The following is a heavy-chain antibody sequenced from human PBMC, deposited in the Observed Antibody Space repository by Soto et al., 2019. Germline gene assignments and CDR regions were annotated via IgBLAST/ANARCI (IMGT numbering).Heavy chain of an antibody. D-gene: IGHD3-10*01. CDR3: ARITMVRGALNYGTPAASSWFHP. V-gene: IGHV5-51*01. CDR2: IYPGDSDT. CDR1: GYSFTSYW. J-gene: IGHJ5*02. Sequence: PGESLKISCKGSGYSFTSYWIGWVRQMPGKGLEWMGIIYPGDSDTRYSPSFQGQVTISADKSISTAYLQWSSLKASDTAMYYCARITMVRGALNYGTPAASSWFHPWGQGTPVTVSS.